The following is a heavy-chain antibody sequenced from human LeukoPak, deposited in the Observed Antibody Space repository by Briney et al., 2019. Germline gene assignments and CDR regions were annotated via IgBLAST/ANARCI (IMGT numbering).Heavy chain of an antibody. Sequence: GGSLRLSCAASGFTFSSYWMHWVRQAPGKGLVWVSRMNSDGSNTRYADSVKGRFTISRDNAKNTLYLQMNSLRAEDTAVYYCAKDRIRSSSARTLDYWGQGTLVTVSS. D-gene: IGHD6-6*01. CDR2: MNSDGSNT. CDR3: AKDRIRSSSARTLDY. CDR1: GFTFSSYW. V-gene: IGHV3-74*01. J-gene: IGHJ4*02.